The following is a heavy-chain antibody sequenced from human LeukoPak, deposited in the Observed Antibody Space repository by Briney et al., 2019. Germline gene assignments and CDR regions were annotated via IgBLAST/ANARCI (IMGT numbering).Heavy chain of an antibody. CDR3: AILPRDY. V-gene: IGHV4-34*01. CDR2: INHSGST. Sequence: SETLSLTCAVCGGSFSGYYWSWIRQPPGKGLEWIGEINHSGSTNYNPSLKSRVTISVDTSKNQFSLKLSSATAADTAVYYCAILPRDYWGQGTLVTVSS. J-gene: IGHJ4*02. CDR1: GGSFSGYY.